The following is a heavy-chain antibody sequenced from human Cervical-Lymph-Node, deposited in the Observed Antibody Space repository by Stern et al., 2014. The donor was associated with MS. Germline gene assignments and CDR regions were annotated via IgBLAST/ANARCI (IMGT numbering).Heavy chain of an antibody. J-gene: IGHJ4*02. CDR2: INPTSGGT. Sequence: VQLVESGAEVKKPGASVKVSCKDSGYSFTGYDMHWVRQAPGQGLDWMGRINPTSGGTNYEQKFEGRVTMTRDTSINTAYMELSSLRSDDTAVYYCATVGTSDYWGQGTLVTVSS. V-gene: IGHV1-2*06. CDR3: ATVGTSDY. CDR1: GYSFTGYD.